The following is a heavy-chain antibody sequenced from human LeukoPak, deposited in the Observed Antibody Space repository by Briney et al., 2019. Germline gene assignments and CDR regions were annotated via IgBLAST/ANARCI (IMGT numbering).Heavy chain of an antibody. CDR3: AKDTRREVVAAAIFDY. CDR2: IKSKTHGGTT. D-gene: IGHD2-15*01. V-gene: IGHV3-15*01. J-gene: IGHJ4*02. CDR1: GFTFNNAW. Sequence: GGSLRLSCAASGFTFNNAWMSWVRQASGKGLECDGRIKSKTHGGTTDYAAPVKGRFTISRDDSKNTLYLQMNSLRAEDTAVYYCAKDTRREVVAAAIFDYWGQGTLVTVPS.